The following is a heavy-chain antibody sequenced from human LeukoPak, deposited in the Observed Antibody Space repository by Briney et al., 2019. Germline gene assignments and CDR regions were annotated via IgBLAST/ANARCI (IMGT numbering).Heavy chain of an antibody. Sequence: GSLRLSCAASGFTFSSYAMHWVRQAPGKGLEWVAVIWFDGSDKNYADSVKGQFTIFRDNSKNTLYLQINTLRAEDTAVYYCARDLGGSPDYWGQGALVTVSS. J-gene: IGHJ4*02. CDR3: ARDLGGSPDY. V-gene: IGHV3-33*01. D-gene: IGHD1-26*01. CDR1: GFTFSSYA. CDR2: IWFDGSDK.